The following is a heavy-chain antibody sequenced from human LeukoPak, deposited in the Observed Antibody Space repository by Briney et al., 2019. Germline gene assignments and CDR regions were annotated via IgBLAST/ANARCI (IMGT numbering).Heavy chain of an antibody. V-gene: IGHV3-69-1*01. CDR2: ISSSSYI. CDR1: GFTVGSNY. CDR3: ARDTPNIVVVTAIPDY. Sequence: PGGSLRLSCAASGFTVGSNYMSWVRQAPGKGLEWVSSISSSSYIYYADSVKGRFTISRDNAKNSLYLQTNSLRAEDTAVYYCARDTPNIVVVTAIPDYWGQGTLVTVSS. J-gene: IGHJ4*02. D-gene: IGHD2-21*02.